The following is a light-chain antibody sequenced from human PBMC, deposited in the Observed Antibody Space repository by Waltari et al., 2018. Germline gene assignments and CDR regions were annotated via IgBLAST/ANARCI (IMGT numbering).Light chain of an antibody. Sequence: EIVLTHSPASLSLSPGDRATLSGRASQSVGRTVAWYQQRPGQAPRLLLYDASTRATGIPDRFSGSGSGTDFSLTISRLEPEDFAVYYCQKYGTRPATFGQGTKVEVK. CDR3: QKYGTRPAT. CDR2: DAS. J-gene: IGKJ1*01. V-gene: IGKV3-20*01. CDR1: QSVGRT.